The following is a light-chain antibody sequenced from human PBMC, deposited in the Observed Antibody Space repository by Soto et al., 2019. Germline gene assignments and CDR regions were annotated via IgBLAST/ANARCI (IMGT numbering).Light chain of an antibody. J-gene: IGLJ2*01. CDR1: SSNLGAGFD. CDR3: QSYDSSLSAVV. V-gene: IGLV1-40*01. CDR2: DNT. Sequence: QSVLAQPPSVSGAPGQRVTISCTGSSSNLGAGFDVHWYQQLPGAAPKLLIYDNTIRPSGVPNRFSGSQSGTSASLAITGLHADDEADYYCQSYDSSLSAVVFGGGTKVTVL.